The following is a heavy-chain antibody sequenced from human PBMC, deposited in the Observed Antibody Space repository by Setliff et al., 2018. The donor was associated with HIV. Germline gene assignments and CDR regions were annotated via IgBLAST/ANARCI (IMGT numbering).Heavy chain of an antibody. V-gene: IGHV5-51*01. CDR2: IYPGDSET. D-gene: IGHD5-12*01. Sequence: GESLKISCKGSGYSFTKYWIAWVRQMPGKGLEWMGIIYPGDSETRYSPSFEGQVTISADKSTSTAYLQWSSLKASDTAIYYCTRHPLRPGIAHHYYHIDVWGTGTTVTVSS. CDR1: GYSFTKYW. CDR3: TRHPLRPGIAHHYYHIDV. J-gene: IGHJ6*03.